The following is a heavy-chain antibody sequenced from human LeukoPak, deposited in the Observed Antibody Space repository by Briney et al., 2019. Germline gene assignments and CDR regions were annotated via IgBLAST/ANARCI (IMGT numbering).Heavy chain of an antibody. CDR3: ARVLSRVGGPFDY. J-gene: IGHJ4*02. CDR2: IYHSGST. CDR1: GGSISSGYY. D-gene: IGHD4-23*01. Sequence: SETLSLTCTVSGGSISSGYYWGWIRQPPGKGLEWIGSIYHSGSTYYNPSLKSRVTISVDTSKNQFSLKLSSVTAADTAVYYCARVLSRVGGPFDYWGQGTLVTVSS. V-gene: IGHV4-38-2*02.